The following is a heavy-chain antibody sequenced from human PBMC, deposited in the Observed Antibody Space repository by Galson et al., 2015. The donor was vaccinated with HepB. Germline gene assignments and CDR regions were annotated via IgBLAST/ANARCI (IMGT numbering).Heavy chain of an antibody. Sequence: SLRLSCAASGFTFSSYTMNWVRQAPGKGLEWVSTISGSGGSTHYADSGKGRFTISRDNSKTPVYLQMNSLRAEDTALYYCAKGWVPATLIDSWGQGTLITVSS. V-gene: IGHV3-23*01. D-gene: IGHD1-26*01. J-gene: IGHJ4*02. CDR2: ISGSGGST. CDR1: GFTFSSYT. CDR3: AKGWVPATLIDS.